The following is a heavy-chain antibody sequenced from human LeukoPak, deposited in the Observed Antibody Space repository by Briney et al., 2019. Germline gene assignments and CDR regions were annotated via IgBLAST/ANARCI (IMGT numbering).Heavy chain of an antibody. CDR1: GYTFTSYG. CDR3: AREAYCSSTSCYSKEVDY. V-gene: IGHV1-18*04. CDR2: ISAYNGNT. Sequence: GASVKVSCKASGYTFTSYGISWVRQAPGQGLEWMGWISAYNGNTNYAQKLQGRVTMTTDTSTSTAYMELRSLRSDDTAVYYCAREAYCSSTSCYSKEVDYWGQGTLVTVCS. D-gene: IGHD2-2*01. J-gene: IGHJ4*02.